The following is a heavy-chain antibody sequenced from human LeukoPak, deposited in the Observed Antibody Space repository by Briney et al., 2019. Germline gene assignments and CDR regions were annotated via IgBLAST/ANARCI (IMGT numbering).Heavy chain of an antibody. CDR1: GFTFSSYW. J-gene: IGHJ4*02. D-gene: IGHD6-19*01. CDR3: ARVGYNSGWFHADFDY. Sequence: GGSLRLSCAASGFTFSSYWMHWVRQAPGEGLVWVSRINSDGSSTSYADSVKGRFTISRDNAKNTLYLQMNSLRAEDTAVYYCARVGYNSGWFHADFDYWGQGTLVSVSS. V-gene: IGHV3-74*01. CDR2: INSDGSST.